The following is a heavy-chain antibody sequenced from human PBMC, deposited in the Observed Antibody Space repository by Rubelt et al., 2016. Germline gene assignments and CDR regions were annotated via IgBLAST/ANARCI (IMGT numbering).Heavy chain of an antibody. CDR3: GRDWGKGDSFYIDV. D-gene: IGHD2-21*01. CDR2: IWYDGSNK. CDR1: GFSFRNYG. V-gene: IGHV3-33*08. Sequence: QVQLVESGGGSVKPGGSLRLSCAASGFSFRNYGMHWVRQAPGKGLDWMAVIWYDGSNKYYADSVKGRFTIARNNSKNTLYLEINSLGVEDTAVYYCGRDWGKGDSFYIDVWGKGTTVTVSS. J-gene: IGHJ6*03.